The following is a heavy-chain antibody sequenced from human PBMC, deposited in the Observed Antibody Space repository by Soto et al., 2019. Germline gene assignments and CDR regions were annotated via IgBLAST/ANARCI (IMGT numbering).Heavy chain of an antibody. V-gene: IGHV1-46*03. CDR2: INPSGGST. CDR1: GYTFTSYY. J-gene: IGHJ6*03. Sequence: ASVKVSCKASGYTFTSYYMHWVRQAPGQGLEWMGIINPSGGSTSYAQKFQGRVTMTRDTSTSTVYMELSSLRSEDTAVYYCAIDRWRGDTMIFPPYYYMDVWGKGTTVTVSS. CDR3: AIDRWRGDTMIFPPYYYMDV. D-gene: IGHD3-22*01.